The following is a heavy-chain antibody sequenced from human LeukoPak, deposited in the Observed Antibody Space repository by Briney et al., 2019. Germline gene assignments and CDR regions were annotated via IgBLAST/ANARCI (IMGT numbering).Heavy chain of an antibody. J-gene: IGHJ4*02. D-gene: IGHD5-24*01. CDR2: IYTSGST. Sequence: PSETLSLTCNVSGGSISRYYWSWIRQPAGKGLEWIGRIYTSGSTNYNPSLKSRVTMSVDTSKNQFSLKLTSVTAADTAVYYCARDRDGYNFFDYWGQGTLVTVSP. CDR1: GGSISRYY. V-gene: IGHV4-4*07. CDR3: ARDRDGYNFFDY.